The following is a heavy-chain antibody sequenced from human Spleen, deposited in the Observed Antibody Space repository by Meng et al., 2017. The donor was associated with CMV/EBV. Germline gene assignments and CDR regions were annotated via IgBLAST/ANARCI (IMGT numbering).Heavy chain of an antibody. J-gene: IGHJ4*02. V-gene: IGHV4-39*07. Sequence: PQLQQSGPGRVKPSEPLSPTCTVSGGSISSSGYYWGWIRQPPGKGLEWIGSIYYSGSTYYNPSLKSRVTISVDTSKNQFSLKLSSVTAADTAVYYCARGAWLVSSFDYWGQGTLVTVSS. CDR2: IYYSGST. CDR1: GGSISSSGYY. D-gene: IGHD3-22*01. CDR3: ARGAWLVSSFDY.